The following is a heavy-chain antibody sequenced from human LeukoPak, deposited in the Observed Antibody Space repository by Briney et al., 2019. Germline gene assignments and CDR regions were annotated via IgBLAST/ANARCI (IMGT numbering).Heavy chain of an antibody. CDR3: ARSRKEYYYYYMDV. CDR2: IYASGVT. CDR1: GASITSESYY. V-gene: IGHV4-61*02. D-gene: IGHD1-14*01. Sequence: SETLSLTCSVSGASITSESYYWTWVRQPAGRGLEWIGRIYASGVTSYNPSLKSRVTMSVDTSKNQFSLKLSSVTAADTAVYYCARSRKEYYYYYMDVWGKGTTVTVSS. J-gene: IGHJ6*03.